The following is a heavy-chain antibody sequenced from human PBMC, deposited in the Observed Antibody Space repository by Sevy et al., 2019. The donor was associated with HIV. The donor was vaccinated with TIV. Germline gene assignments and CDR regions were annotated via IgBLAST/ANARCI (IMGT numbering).Heavy chain of an antibody. CDR2: MTSDTRTI. Sequence: GGSLRLSCAASGFKFSVYSMNWVRQAPGKGLEWISYMTSDTRTIKYAESVKGRFTIYRDNARNSVYLQMNSLRDEDTAGYYCARSVEGHFDYWGQGTLVTVSS. CDR3: ARSVEGHFDY. D-gene: IGHD1-1*01. J-gene: IGHJ4*02. CDR1: GFKFSVYS. V-gene: IGHV3-48*02.